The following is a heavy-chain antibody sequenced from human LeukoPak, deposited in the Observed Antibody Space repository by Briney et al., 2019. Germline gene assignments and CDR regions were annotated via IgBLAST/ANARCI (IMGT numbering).Heavy chain of an antibody. J-gene: IGHJ4*02. CDR2: INSDGSST. V-gene: IGHV3-74*01. CDR3: ARIGYSSSSLDY. D-gene: IGHD6-6*01. CDR1: GFTFSSYW. Sequence: QPGGSLRLSCAASGFTFSSYWMHWVRQAPGKGLVWVSRINSDGSSTNYAGSVKGRFTISRDNPKNSLSLQLDSLRAEDTAVYYCARIGYSSSSLDYWGQGTLVTVSS.